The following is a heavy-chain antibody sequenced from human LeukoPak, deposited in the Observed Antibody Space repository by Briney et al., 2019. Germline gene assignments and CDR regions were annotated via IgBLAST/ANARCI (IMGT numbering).Heavy chain of an antibody. D-gene: IGHD2-2*01. CDR3: ARSACSSTDCPNFDI. V-gene: IGHV4-38-2*01. CDR2: IYHSVT. J-gene: IGHJ4*02. Sequence: ETLSLTCAVSGYSISSGYYWGWIRQPPGKGLEWIGNIYHSVTYYHPSLKSRVTISVDTSKNQFSLMLRSVTAADTAVYYCARSACSSTDCPNFDIWGQGTLVTVSS. CDR1: GYSISSGYY.